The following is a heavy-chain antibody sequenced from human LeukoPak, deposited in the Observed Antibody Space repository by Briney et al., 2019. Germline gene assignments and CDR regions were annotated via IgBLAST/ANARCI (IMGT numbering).Heavy chain of an antibody. V-gene: IGHV3-30*02. Sequence: GGSLRLSCAASGFTFSSYGMHWVRQAPGKGLEWVAFIRYDGSNKYYADSVKGRFTISRDNSKNTLYLQMNSLRAEDTAVYYCAKGSAGGLELGAFDIWGQGTMVTVSS. CDR2: IRYDGSNK. CDR3: AKGSAGGLELGAFDI. CDR1: GFTFSSYG. D-gene: IGHD1-7*01. J-gene: IGHJ3*02.